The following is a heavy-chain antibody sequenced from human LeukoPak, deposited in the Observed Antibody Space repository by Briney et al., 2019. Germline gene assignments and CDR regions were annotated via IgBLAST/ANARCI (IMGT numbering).Heavy chain of an antibody. CDR3: AKCSGGSRRYYYYGMDV. CDR2: ISYDGSNK. CDR1: GFTFSSYG. V-gene: IGHV3-30*18. Sequence: GRPLRLSCAASGFTFSSYGMHWVRQAPGEGLEWVAVISYDGSNKYYADSVKGRFTISRDNSKNTLYLQMDSLRAEDTAVYYCAKCSGGSRRYYYYGMDVWGQGTTVTVSS. D-gene: IGHD2-15*01. J-gene: IGHJ6*02.